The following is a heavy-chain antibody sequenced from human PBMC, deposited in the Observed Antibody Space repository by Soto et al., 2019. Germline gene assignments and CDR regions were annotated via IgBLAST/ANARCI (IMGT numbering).Heavy chain of an antibody. J-gene: IGHJ5*02. V-gene: IGHV3-23*01. CDR2: SSGSGAIT. D-gene: IGHD3-10*01. Sequence: EVQLLESGGGLVQPGGSLRLSCVASGFTFKNYDMRWVRQAPGKGLEWVSGSSGSGAITYYADSVRGRFTISRDNSKTTLYLQLNSLRAEDTAIYYCAKDRQFRSYYESAGHYNTLGQGTLVTVSS. CDR1: GFTFKNYD. CDR3: AKDRQFRSYYESAGHYNT.